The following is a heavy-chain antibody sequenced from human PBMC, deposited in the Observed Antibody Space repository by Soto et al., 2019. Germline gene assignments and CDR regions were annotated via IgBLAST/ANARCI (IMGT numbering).Heavy chain of an antibody. V-gene: IGHV4-31*01. Sequence: PSETLSLTCTVSGDSISRGYYWSWIRQHPGKGLQWLGYISYSVSPYYNPSLKSQISISADTSKNQFSLRLTSVTAADTAVYYCPRATPGAAVDHWRQRSLFTVSS. CDR1: GDSISRGYY. CDR3: PRATPGAAVDH. J-gene: IGHJ4*02. D-gene: IGHD6-13*01. CDR2: ISYSVSP.